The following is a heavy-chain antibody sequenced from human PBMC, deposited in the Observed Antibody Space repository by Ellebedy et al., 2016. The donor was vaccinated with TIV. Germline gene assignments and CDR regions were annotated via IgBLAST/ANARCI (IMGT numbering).Heavy chain of an antibody. D-gene: IGHD3/OR15-3a*01. CDR1: GDSISRSNW. V-gene: IGHV4-39*01. Sequence: SETLSLTCAVSGDSISRSNWWSWIRQPPGKGLEWIGNIFDTGSTYYNPSLKSRVTISVDTSKNQFSLKLSSVTAADTAVYYCARSLLIFTFDKCYFDLWGRGTLVTVSS. J-gene: IGHJ2*01. CDR3: ARSLLIFTFDKCYFDL. CDR2: IFDTGST.